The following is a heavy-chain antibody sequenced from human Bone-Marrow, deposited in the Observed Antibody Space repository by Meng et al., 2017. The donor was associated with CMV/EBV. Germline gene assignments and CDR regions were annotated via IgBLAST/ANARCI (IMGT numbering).Heavy chain of an antibody. CDR3: GRFGRDY. V-gene: IGHV2-70D*14. CDR1: GFSLSTNAMR. D-gene: IGHD3-10*01. CDR2: IDWDDGK. Sequence: SGLTLVKPTQPLTLTCTFYGFSLSTNAMRASWIRQPPGKAMEWLARIDWDDGKFYSTSLKTRLTVSKDTSKNQVVLTMTNMDPVDTATYCCGRFGRDYWGQGTLVTVSS. J-gene: IGHJ4*02.